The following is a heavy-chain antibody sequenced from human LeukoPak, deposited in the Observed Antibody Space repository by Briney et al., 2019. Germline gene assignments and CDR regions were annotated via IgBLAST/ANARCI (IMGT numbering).Heavy chain of an antibody. CDR2: INSDGSST. J-gene: IGHJ4*02. Sequence: SGGSLRLSCAASGFIFSSYWMHWVRQAPGKGLVWVSRINSDGSSTTYADSVKGRFTISRDNAKNALYLQMNSLRAEDTAVYYCAPTRGSSSWPFDYWGQGTLVTVSS. CDR1: GFIFSSYW. CDR3: APTRGSSSWPFDY. V-gene: IGHV3-74*01. D-gene: IGHD6-13*01.